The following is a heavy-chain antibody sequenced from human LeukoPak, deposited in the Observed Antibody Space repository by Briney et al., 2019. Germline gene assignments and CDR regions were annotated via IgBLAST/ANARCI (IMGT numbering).Heavy chain of an antibody. CDR3: ARDRAGFLRYSGSWAQNDAFNI. Sequence: PSETLSLTCTVSGGSISSYYWSWIRQPPGKGLEWIGYIYYSGSTNYNPSLKSRVTISVDTSKNQSSLRLSSVTAADTAVYYCARDRAGFLRYSGSWAQNDAFNIWGQGTMVTVSS. CDR2: IYYSGST. V-gene: IGHV4-59*01. D-gene: IGHD6-13*01. CDR1: GGSISSYY. J-gene: IGHJ3*02.